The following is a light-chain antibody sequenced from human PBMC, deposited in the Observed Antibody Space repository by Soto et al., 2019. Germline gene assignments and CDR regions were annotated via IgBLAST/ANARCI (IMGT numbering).Light chain of an antibody. V-gene: IGKV1-5*03. CDR3: QQYNSYST. Sequence: DIQMTQSPSTLSASVGDRVTITCRASQSISSWLAWYQQKPGKAPKLLIYKASSLEGGVPSRFSGSGSGTEFTLTISSLQPDDFATYYCQQYNSYSTFGPGTKVDIK. CDR2: KAS. J-gene: IGKJ3*01. CDR1: QSISSW.